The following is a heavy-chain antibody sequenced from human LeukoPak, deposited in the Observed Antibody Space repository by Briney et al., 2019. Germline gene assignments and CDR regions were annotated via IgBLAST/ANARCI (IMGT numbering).Heavy chain of an antibody. D-gene: IGHD3-10*01. V-gene: IGHV3-66*01. CDR2: IYSGGST. Sequence: GGSLRLSCAASGFTVSSNYMSWVRQAPGKGLEWVSVIYSGGSTYYADSVKGRFTISRDNSKNTLYLQMNSLRAEDTAVYYCARERGVGEMESVPSLSHSWFDPWGQGTLVTVSS. CDR3: ARERGVGEMESVPSLSHSWFDP. CDR1: GFTVSSNY. J-gene: IGHJ5*02.